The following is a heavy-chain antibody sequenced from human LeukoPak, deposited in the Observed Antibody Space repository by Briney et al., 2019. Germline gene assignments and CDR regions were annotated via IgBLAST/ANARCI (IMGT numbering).Heavy chain of an antibody. D-gene: IGHD3-3*01. V-gene: IGHV3-15*07. Sequence: GGSLRLSCAASGFTFSNAWMNWVRQAPGKGLEWVGRIKSKTDGGTTDYAAPVKGRFTISRDDSKNTLYLQMNSLRAEDTAVYYCARGDFWSGSYFDYWGQGTLVTVSS. CDR3: ARGDFWSGSYFDY. CDR1: GFTFSNAW. J-gene: IGHJ4*02. CDR2: IKSKTDGGTT.